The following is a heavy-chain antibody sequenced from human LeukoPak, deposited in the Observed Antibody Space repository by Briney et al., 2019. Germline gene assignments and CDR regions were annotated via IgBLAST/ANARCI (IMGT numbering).Heavy chain of an antibody. D-gene: IGHD3-3*01. CDR2: IYYSGST. CDR3: ARLGNGRFLEWLTLAPNAYYFDY. V-gene: IGHV4-59*12. CDR1: GGSISSYY. J-gene: IGHJ4*02. Sequence: SETLSLTCTVSGGSISSYYWSWIRQPPGKGLEWIGYIYYSGSTNYNPSLKSRVTISVDTSKNQFSLKLSSVTAADTAVYYCARLGNGRFLEWLTLAPNAYYFDYWGQGTLVTVSS.